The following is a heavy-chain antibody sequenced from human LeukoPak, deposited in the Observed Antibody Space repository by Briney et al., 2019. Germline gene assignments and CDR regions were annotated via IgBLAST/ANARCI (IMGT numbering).Heavy chain of an antibody. D-gene: IGHD3-22*01. CDR1: GFIFMNYA. J-gene: IGHJ4*02. Sequence: GRSLRLSCAASGFIFMNYAMHWVRQAPGKGLEWVAVISYDGSKKDYADSVKGRFTITRDNSKNTLYLQMNSLRAEDTAVYYCARGYDSSAYYPFNYWGQGTLVTVSS. CDR3: ARGYDSSAYYPFNY. V-gene: IGHV3-30-3*01. CDR2: ISYDGSKK.